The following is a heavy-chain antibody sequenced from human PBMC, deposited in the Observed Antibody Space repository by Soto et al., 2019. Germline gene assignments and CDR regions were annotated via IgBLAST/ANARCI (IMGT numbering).Heavy chain of an antibody. CDR1: GFTFGTTD. Sequence: QLLQSGGCLIQPGGSLTLSCAASGFTFGTTDMSWVRQAPGEGLEWVSTIDGSGGIIYYADSVKGRFTISRDNSRNTVYLQMNSLRGDDTALYYCVKNSGWFNTSGQGALVTVSS. D-gene: IGHD3-10*01. J-gene: IGHJ5*02. V-gene: IGHV3-23*01. CDR3: VKNSGWFNT. CDR2: IDGSGGII.